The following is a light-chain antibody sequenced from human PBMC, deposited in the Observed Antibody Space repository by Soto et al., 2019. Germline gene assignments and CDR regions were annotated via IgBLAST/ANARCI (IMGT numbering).Light chain of an antibody. J-gene: IGLJ3*02. Sequence: QSALTQPPSASGSPGQSVTISCTGTSSDVGAYKYVSWYQQYPGKAPNLMIYEVTKRPSGVPDRFSGSKSGNTASLTVFGLQAEDEADYYCTSYVGNDIWVFGGGIKLTVL. CDR3: TSYVGNDIWV. CDR1: SSDVGAYKY. V-gene: IGLV2-8*01. CDR2: EVT.